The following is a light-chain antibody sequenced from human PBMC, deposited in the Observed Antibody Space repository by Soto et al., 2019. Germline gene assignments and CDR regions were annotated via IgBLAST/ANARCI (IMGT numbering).Light chain of an antibody. J-gene: IGKJ1*01. CDR1: QGISND. CDR2: AAY. V-gene: IGKV1-17*03. CDR3: LKHNSYPQT. Sequence: DIQMTQSPSAMSAAVGDRVTITCRASQGISNDLAWFQQKPGKVPKRLIYAAYSLQSGVPSRFSSSGSGTEFTLPISSLQPEDSAPYSCLKHNSYPQTFGQGTKVEIK.